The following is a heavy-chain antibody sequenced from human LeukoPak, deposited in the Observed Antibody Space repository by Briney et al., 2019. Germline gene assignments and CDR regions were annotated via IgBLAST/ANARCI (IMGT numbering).Heavy chain of an antibody. CDR3: ARDPGYCSGSSCYGLGPEGY. D-gene: IGHD2-15*01. J-gene: IGHJ4*02. V-gene: IGHV4-61*01. Sequence: PSQTLSLTCTVSSGSVNSGNYFWSWIRQPPGKGLEWIGYIFYSGSTDYNPSLKSRVTISIDTSKNQFSLKLSSVTAADTAVYYCARDPGYCSGSSCYGLGPEGYWGQGILVTVSP. CDR2: IFYSGST. CDR1: SGSVNSGNYF.